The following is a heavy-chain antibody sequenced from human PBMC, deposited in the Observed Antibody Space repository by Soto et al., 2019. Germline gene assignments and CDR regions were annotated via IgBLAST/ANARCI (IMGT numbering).Heavy chain of an antibody. V-gene: IGHV3-23*01. CDR3: ANRRITMVRGVIPPFDY. Sequence: PGGSLRLSCAASGFTFSSYAMSWVRQAPGKGLEWVSAISGSGGSTYYADSVKGRFTISRDNSKNTLYLQTNSLRAEDTAVYYCANRRITMVRGVIPPFDYWGQGTLVTVSS. CDR1: GFTFSSYA. J-gene: IGHJ4*02. CDR2: ISGSGGST. D-gene: IGHD3-10*01.